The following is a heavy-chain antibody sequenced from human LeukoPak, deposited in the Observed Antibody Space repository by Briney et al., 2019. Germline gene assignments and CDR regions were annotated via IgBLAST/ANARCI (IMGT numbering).Heavy chain of an antibody. CDR1: GGSISSSSYY. D-gene: IGHD3-3*01. V-gene: IGHV4-39*01. CDR2: IYYSGST. Sequence: PSETLSLTCTVSGGSISSSSYYWGWIRQPPGKGLEWIGSIYYSGSTYYNPSLKSRVTISVDTSKNQFSLKLSSVTAADTAVYYCASIFGVAVFDYWGQGTLVTVSS. CDR3: ASIFGVAVFDY. J-gene: IGHJ4*02.